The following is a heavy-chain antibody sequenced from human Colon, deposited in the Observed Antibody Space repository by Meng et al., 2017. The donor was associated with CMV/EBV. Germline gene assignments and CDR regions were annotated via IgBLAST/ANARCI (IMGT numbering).Heavy chain of an antibody. J-gene: IGHJ6*02. Sequence: SETLSLTCSVSGVSISTTNYCWGWIRQPPGKGLEWIGSICYTGITYYNPSLKSRVTISVDTSKNQFSLRLSSVTAADTAVYFCARTYYYEGSGYYSYYYHSGMDVWGQGTPVTVSS. CDR1: GVSISTTNYC. V-gene: IGHV4-39*07. CDR3: ARTYYYEGSGYYSYYYHSGMDV. D-gene: IGHD3-22*01. CDR2: ICYTGIT.